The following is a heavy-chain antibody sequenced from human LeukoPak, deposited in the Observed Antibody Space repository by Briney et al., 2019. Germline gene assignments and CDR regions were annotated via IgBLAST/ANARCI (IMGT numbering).Heavy chain of an antibody. CDR1: GFTFSSYE. Sequence: GGSLRLSCAASGFTFSSYEMNWVRQAPGKGLEWVSYISASGSGSTPYYADSVKGRFTISRDNAKNSLDLQMDSLRVEDTAVYYCVRDGGDSWGEGTLVTVSS. D-gene: IGHD3-16*01. V-gene: IGHV3-48*03. CDR3: VRDGGDS. J-gene: IGHJ4*02. CDR2: ISASGSGSTP.